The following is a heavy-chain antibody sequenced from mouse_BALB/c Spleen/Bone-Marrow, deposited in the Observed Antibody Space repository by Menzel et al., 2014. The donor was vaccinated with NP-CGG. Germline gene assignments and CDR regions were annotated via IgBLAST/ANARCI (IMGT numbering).Heavy chain of an antibody. CDR1: GYTFTSYW. J-gene: IGHJ4*01. D-gene: IGHD2-3*01. Sequence: QVQLQQSGAELVKPGASVKLSCKASGYTFTSYWMHWVKQRPGQGLEWIAEIDPSDSYTNYNQKFKGKATLTVDKSSSTAYMQLSSLTSEDSAVYYCARWLLGYAMDYWGQGTSVTVSS. CDR3: ARWLLGYAMDY. V-gene: IGHV1-69*02. CDR2: IDPSDSYT.